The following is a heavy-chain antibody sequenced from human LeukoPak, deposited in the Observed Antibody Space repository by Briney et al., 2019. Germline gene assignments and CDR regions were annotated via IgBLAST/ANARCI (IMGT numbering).Heavy chain of an antibody. CDR3: GKGPRRCTGCDGFDI. J-gene: IGHJ3*02. Sequence: GGSLRLSCAASGFTFDDHTMHWVRQAPGKGLEWVSISSWDDYTEYYADSVKGRFTISRDNSKTSLYLQMNSLRTEDTAVYYCGKGPRRCTGCDGFDILGQGTMVTVSS. CDR1: GFTFDDHT. V-gene: IGHV3-43*01. D-gene: IGHD1-14*01. CDR2: SSWDDYTE.